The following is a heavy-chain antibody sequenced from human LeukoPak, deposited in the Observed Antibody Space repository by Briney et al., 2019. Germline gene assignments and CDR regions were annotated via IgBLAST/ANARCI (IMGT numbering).Heavy chain of an antibody. Sequence: SETLSLTCTVSGGSISSSGYYWGWIRQPPGKGLEWIGSIYYSGSTYYNPSLKSRVTISVDTSKNQFSLKLSSVTAADTAVYYCARPGGYDFWSGYYPNWFDPWGQGTLVTVSS. CDR2: IYYSGST. D-gene: IGHD3-3*01. V-gene: IGHV4-39*01. J-gene: IGHJ5*02. CDR3: ARPGGYDFWSGYYPNWFDP. CDR1: GGSISSSGYY.